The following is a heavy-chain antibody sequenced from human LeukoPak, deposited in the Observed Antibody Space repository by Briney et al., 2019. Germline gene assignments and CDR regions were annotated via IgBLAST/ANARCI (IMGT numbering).Heavy chain of an antibody. CDR1: GGSFSDYY. CDR3: ARSFFGSGTYLWY. Sequence: SETLSLTCAVYGGSFSDYYWSWIRQPPGKGLEWIGEINESGSTNYDPSLKNRVTISVDTPKNQFSLKLSSVTAADTAVYYCARSFFGSGTYLWYWGQGTLVTVSS. CDR2: INESGST. J-gene: IGHJ4*02. V-gene: IGHV4-34*01. D-gene: IGHD3-10*01.